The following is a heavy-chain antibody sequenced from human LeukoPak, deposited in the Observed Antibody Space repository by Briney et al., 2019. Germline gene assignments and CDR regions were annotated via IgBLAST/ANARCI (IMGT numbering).Heavy chain of an antibody. CDR1: GDSIRSGTNN. Sequence: SETLSLTCAVSGDSIRSGTNNWSCIRQPPGKGLEWIGYIYHSGSTYYNPSLQSRVTISVDTSKSQFSLKLSSVTAADTAVYYCARTRDFWSGYFDYWGQGILVTVSS. D-gene: IGHD3-3*01. CDR2: IYHSGST. CDR3: ARTRDFWSGYFDY. V-gene: IGHV4-30-2*01. J-gene: IGHJ4*02.